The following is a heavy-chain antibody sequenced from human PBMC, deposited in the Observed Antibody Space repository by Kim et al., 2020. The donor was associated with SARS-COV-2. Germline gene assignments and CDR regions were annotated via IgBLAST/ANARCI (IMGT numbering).Heavy chain of an antibody. J-gene: IGHJ4*02. D-gene: IGHD3-16*01. Sequence: SGSANHNHSLKRRVTISVYTSKNQVSLKLNSVTAADTAVYYCAAGRRLGYWGQGTLVTVSS. CDR2: SGSA. CDR3: AAGRRLGY. V-gene: IGHV4-59*09.